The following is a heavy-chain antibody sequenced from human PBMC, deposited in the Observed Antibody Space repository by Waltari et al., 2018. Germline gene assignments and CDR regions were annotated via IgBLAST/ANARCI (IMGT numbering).Heavy chain of an antibody. J-gene: IGHJ5*02. CDR2: LNPNTGGT. CDR1: GYTLTGHY. D-gene: IGHD2-2*01. Sequence: QVQLVQSGAEVRKPGASAKVSCKASGYTLTGHYIHWVRQAPGQGLEWMGWLNPNTGGTKYAQKFQGRVTMTRDTSISTAYMELSNVTSDDTAVYYCARDLSTSSLFYWFDPWGQGSLVTVSS. V-gene: IGHV1-2*02. CDR3: ARDLSTSSLFYWFDP.